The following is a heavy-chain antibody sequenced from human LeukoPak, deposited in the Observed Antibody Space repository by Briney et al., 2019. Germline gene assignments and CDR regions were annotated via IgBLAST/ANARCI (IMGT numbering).Heavy chain of an antibody. CDR3: ARGGGSYFDY. CDR1: GFTFSSYS. V-gene: IGHV3-21*01. Sequence: PGGSLRLSCAASGFTFSSYSMTSVRQAPGKGLEWVSSISSSSSYIYYADSVKGRFTIYRDNAKNSLYLRMNSLRAEDTAVYYCARGGGSYFDYWGQGTLVTVSS. D-gene: IGHD1-26*01. CDR2: ISSSSSYI. J-gene: IGHJ4*02.